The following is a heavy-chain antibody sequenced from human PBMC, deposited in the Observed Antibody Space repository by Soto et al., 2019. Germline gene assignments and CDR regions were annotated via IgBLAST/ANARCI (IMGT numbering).Heavy chain of an antibody. D-gene: IGHD7-27*01. V-gene: IGHV3-7*05. CDR1: GFTFSTYW. CDR3: ATSKNWAFGN. CDR2: IKQDGSTM. Sequence: EVHLVESGGGLVQPGGSQRLSCAATGFTFSTYWMAWGRQAPGKGLQWMAIIKQDGSTMYYADSVKGRFTISRDNAKNSLYLQMNSLRAEDTALYYCATSKNWAFGNWGQGTLITVSS. J-gene: IGHJ4*02.